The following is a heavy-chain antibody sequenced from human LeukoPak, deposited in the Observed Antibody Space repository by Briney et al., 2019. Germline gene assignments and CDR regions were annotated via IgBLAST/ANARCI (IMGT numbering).Heavy chain of an antibody. J-gene: IGHJ3*02. CDR1: GGSISSGDYY. Sequence: SQTLSLTCTVSGGSISSGDYYWSWIRQPPGKGLEWIGYIYYSGSTYYNPSLKSRVTISVDTSKNQFSLKLSSVTAADTAVYYCAGVTWDIVVVVAAIHDAFDIWGQGTMVTVSS. CDR3: AGVTWDIVVVVAAIHDAFDI. D-gene: IGHD2-15*01. CDR2: IYYSGST. V-gene: IGHV4-30-4*08.